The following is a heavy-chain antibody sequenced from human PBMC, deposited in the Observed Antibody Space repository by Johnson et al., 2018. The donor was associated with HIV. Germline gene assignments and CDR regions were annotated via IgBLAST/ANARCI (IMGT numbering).Heavy chain of an antibody. Sequence: VQLVESGGGVERPGGSLRLSCVGSGFIFDDYAMSWVPQVPGKGLEWVSGIDWTGASTGYADSVKGRFTISRDNSKNTLDLQMNSLRAEDTAVYYCARDSDISLGVAGAFDIWGQGTMVTVSA. J-gene: IGHJ3*02. D-gene: IGHD3-9*01. CDR3: ARDSDISLGVAGAFDI. CDR1: GFIFDDYA. CDR2: IDWTGAST. V-gene: IGHV3-20*04.